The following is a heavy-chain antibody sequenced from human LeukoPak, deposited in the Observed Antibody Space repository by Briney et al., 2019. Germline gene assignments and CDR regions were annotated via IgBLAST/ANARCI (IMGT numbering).Heavy chain of an antibody. CDR1: GFTFSSYS. Sequence: PGGSLRLSCAASGFTFSSYSMNWVRQAPGKGLEWVSYISSSSSTIYYADSVKGRFTISRDNSKNTLYLQMNSLRAEDTAVYYCAKVSIPDYYDSSGYPLDYWGRGTLVTVSS. J-gene: IGHJ4*02. D-gene: IGHD3-22*01. V-gene: IGHV3-48*01. CDR2: ISSSSSTI. CDR3: AKVSIPDYYDSSGYPLDY.